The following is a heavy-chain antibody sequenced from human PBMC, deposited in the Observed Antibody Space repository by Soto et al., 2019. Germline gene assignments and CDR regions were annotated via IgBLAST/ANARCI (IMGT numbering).Heavy chain of an antibody. CDR2: IIPIFGTA. CDR3: ARVIARHYYDSRKVLSGMDV. Sequence: QVQLVQSGAEVKKPGSSVKVSCKASGGTFSSYAISWVRQAPGQGLEWMGGIIPIFGTANYAQKFQGRVTITADESTSTAYMRLSSLRSEDTAVYYCARVIARHYYDSRKVLSGMDVWGQGTTVTVSS. V-gene: IGHV1-69*01. CDR1: GGTFSSYA. J-gene: IGHJ6*02. D-gene: IGHD3-22*01.